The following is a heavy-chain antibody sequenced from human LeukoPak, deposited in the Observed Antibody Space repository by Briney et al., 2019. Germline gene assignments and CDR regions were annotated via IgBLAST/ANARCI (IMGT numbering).Heavy chain of an antibody. J-gene: IGHJ6*03. V-gene: IGHV1-8*02. CDR3: ARVYSSGWYGTGYYYYYYMDV. D-gene: IGHD6-19*01. CDR2: MNPNSGNT. Sequence: ASVKVSCKASGYTFTSYDINWVRQATGQGLEWMGWMNPNSGNTGYAQKLQGRVTMTTDTSTSTAYMELRSLRSGDTAVYYCARVYSSGWYGTGYYYYYYMDVWGKGTTVTVSS. CDR1: GYTFTSYD.